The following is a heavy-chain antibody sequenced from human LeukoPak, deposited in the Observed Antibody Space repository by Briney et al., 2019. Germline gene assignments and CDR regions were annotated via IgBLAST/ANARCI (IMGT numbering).Heavy chain of an antibody. V-gene: IGHV3-30*18. CDR2: ISYDGSNK. Sequence: GGSLRLSCAASGLTFSSYGMHWVRQAPGKGLEWVAVISYDGSNKYYADSVKGRFTISRDNSKNTLYLQMNSLRAEDTAVYYCAKDVSGYSSSWYSPLFDYWGQGTLVTVSS. CDR1: GLTFSSYG. CDR3: AKDVSGYSSSWYSPLFDY. D-gene: IGHD6-13*01. J-gene: IGHJ4*02.